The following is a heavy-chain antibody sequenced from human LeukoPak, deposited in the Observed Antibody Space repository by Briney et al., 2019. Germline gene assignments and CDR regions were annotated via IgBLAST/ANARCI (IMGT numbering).Heavy chain of an antibody. V-gene: IGHV3-7*01. CDR3: ARGGGLGY. CDR2: IKEDGSET. D-gene: IGHD3-16*01. Sequence: GGSLRLSCAASGFTFNIYWMNWVRQAPGKGLEWVANIKEDGSETYYVDSVKGRFSISRDNAKNSLYLQMNGLRAEDTAVYYCARGGGLGYWGQGTLVTVSS. CDR1: GFTFNIYW. J-gene: IGHJ4*02.